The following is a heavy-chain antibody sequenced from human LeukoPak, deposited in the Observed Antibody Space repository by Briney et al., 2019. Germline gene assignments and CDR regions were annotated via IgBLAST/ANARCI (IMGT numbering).Heavy chain of an antibody. CDR2: IYYSGST. CDR1: GGSMSPYH. V-gene: IGHV4-59*08. J-gene: IGHJ4*02. D-gene: IGHD1/OR15-1a*01. CDR3: ARLINWDKSYYFDY. Sequence: SETLSLTCTVSGGSMSPYHWGWIRQPPGKGLEWIGYIYYSGSTNYNPSLKSRVTISVDTSKNQFSLKLSSVTAADTAVYYCARLINWDKSYYFDYWGQGTLVTVSS.